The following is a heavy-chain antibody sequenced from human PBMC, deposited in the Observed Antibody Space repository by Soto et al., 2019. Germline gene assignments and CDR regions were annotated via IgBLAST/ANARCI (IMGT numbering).Heavy chain of an antibody. V-gene: IGHV3-23*01. D-gene: IGHD3-10*01. J-gene: IGHJ4*02. CDR2: ISGSGGLT. CDR1: GFTFSTYA. CDR3: AKAGDYHGSESYYPLDY. Sequence: EVQLLESGGVLVQPGGSLRLSCAASGFTFSTYAMTWVRQAPGQGLEWVSSISGSGGLTYYADSVEGRFTISRDNSKKTLYLQPNRLRAEDTAVYYCAKAGDYHGSESYYPLDYWGQRTLVPVSS.